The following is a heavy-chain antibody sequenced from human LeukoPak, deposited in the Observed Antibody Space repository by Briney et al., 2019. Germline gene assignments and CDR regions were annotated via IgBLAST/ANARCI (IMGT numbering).Heavy chain of an antibody. CDR2: LRGRGET. CDR3: AKASWVSDADAVL. Sequence: RGIPRPSRAASGIPFSSYAIGWGRQAPARGPGWGSSLRGRGETLNAGSLKGGRTLSRHDPRNMVHLQLNRLRVEDTAIYYCAKASWVSDADAVLWGQGTQVTVSS. J-gene: IGHJ4*02. D-gene: IGHD6-13*01. V-gene: IGHV3-23*01. CDR1: GIPFSSYA.